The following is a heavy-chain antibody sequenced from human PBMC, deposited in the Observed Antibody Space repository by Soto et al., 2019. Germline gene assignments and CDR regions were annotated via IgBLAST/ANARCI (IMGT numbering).Heavy chain of an antibody. D-gene: IGHD3-22*01. CDR2: IIPIFGTA. J-gene: IGHJ3*02. CDR1: GGTFSSYA. Sequence: QVQLVQSGAEVKKPGSSVKVSCKASGGTFSSYAISWVRQAPGQGHEWMGGIIPIFGTANYAQKFQGRVTITADESTSTAYMELSSLRSEDTAVYYCASEGYYYDSSGYYYTADAFDIWGQGTMVTVSS. CDR3: ASEGYYYDSSGYYYTADAFDI. V-gene: IGHV1-69*01.